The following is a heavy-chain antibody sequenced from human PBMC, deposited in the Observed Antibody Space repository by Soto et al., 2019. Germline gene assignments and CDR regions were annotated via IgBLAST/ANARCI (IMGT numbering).Heavy chain of an antibody. CDR1: GGSISSYY. J-gene: IGHJ4*02. V-gene: IGHV4-59*08. Sequence: SETLSLTCTVSGGSISSYYWSWIRQPPGKGLEWIGYTYYSGSTNYNPSLKSRVTISVDTSKNQFSLKLSSVTAADTAVYYCARHAVPHVATINFDYWGQGTLVTVSS. D-gene: IGHD5-12*01. CDR3: ARHAVPHVATINFDY. CDR2: TYYSGST.